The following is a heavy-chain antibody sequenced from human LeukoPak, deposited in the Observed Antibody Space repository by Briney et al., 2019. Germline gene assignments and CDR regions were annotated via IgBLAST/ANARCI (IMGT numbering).Heavy chain of an antibody. CDR1: DDSVSSDNYY. D-gene: IGHD6-6*01. J-gene: IGHJ4*02. CDR3: ARRKAVRPRDYYFDY. Sequence: PSETLSLTCTVSDDSVSSDNYYWSWIRQPPGKGLEWIGYVYYSGSTNYNPSLKSRVTISVDTSKNQFSLKLSSVTAVDTAVYFCARRKAVRPRDYYFDYWGQGTLVTVSS. CDR2: VYYSGST. V-gene: IGHV4-61*01.